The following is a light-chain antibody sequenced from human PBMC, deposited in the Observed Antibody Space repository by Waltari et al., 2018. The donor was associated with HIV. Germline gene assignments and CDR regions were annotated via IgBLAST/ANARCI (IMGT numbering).Light chain of an antibody. CDR3: QQYLDSASVT. Sequence: DIVFTQSPESLDVSLGERATINCKSSQSILSTSNNKNYLAWYQQKPGQPPKLLFYWASTRHSGVPDRFSASGSGTHFTLTISSLQAEDVAVYYCQQYLDSASVTFGQGTRLEIK. J-gene: IGKJ5*01. CDR2: WAS. CDR1: QSILSTSNNKNY. V-gene: IGKV4-1*01.